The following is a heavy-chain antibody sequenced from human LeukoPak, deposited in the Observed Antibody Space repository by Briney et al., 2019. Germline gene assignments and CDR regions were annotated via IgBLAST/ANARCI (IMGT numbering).Heavy chain of an antibody. Sequence: SETLSLTCTVSGXSITYYYWSWIRQPPGKGREWIGYMYYSGSTDYNPSLKSRVTISVDTSKNQFSLKLRSVTAADTAVYYCARRVGKAADGNPFDIWGQGTMVTVSS. CDR1: GXSITYYY. J-gene: IGHJ3*02. CDR3: ARRVGKAADGNPFDI. V-gene: IGHV4-59*08. CDR2: MYYSGST. D-gene: IGHD6-13*01.